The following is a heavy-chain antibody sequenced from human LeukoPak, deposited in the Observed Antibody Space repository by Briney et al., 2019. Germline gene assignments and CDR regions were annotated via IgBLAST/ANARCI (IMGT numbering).Heavy chain of an antibody. CDR2: ISNSGGST. D-gene: IGHD3-10*01. Sequence: GGSLRLSCAASGXTFSSYAMSWVRQAPGKGLEWVSVISNSGGSTFYADSVKGRFTISRDNSKNTLYLQMNSLRAEDTAVYYCAKRASGSGTSLYYFDYWGQGTLVTVSS. V-gene: IGHV3-23*01. CDR1: GXTFSSYA. CDR3: AKRASGSGTSLYYFDY. J-gene: IGHJ4*02.